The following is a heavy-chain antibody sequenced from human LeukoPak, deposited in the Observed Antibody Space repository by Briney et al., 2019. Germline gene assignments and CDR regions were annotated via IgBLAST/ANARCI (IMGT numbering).Heavy chain of an antibody. CDR3: AGDTVTPNYYYYYYMDV. Sequence: PGGSLRLSCAASGFTFSIYSMNWVRQAPGKGLEWIGSIYHSGSTYYNPSLKSRVTISVDTSKNQFSLKLSSVTAADTAVYYCAGDTVTPNYYYYYYMDVWGKGTTVTVSS. D-gene: IGHD4-11*01. CDR1: GFTFSIYS. V-gene: IGHV4-38-2*01. CDR2: IYHSGST. J-gene: IGHJ6*03.